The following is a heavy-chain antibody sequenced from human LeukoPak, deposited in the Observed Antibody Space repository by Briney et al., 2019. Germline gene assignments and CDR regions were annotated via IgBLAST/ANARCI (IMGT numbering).Heavy chain of an antibody. J-gene: IGHJ4*02. CDR3: ARGNSGYSSLYYFDY. V-gene: IGHV4-59*01. CDR1: GGCISSYY. Sequence: PSETLSLTCTVSGGCISSYYWSWIRQPPGKGLEWIGYIYYSGSTNYNPSLKSRVTISVDTSKNQFSLKLSSVTAADTAVYYCARGNSGYSSLYYFDYWGQGTLVTVSS. D-gene: IGHD5-18*01. CDR2: IYYSGST.